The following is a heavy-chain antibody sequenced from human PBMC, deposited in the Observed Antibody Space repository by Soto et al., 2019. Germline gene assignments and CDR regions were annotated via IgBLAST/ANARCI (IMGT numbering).Heavy chain of an antibody. Sequence: SDTLSLTCPFSGGTLSSGDYYWSWIRQPPGKGLEWIGYIYYSGSTYYNPSLKSRVTISVDTSKNQFSLKLSSVTAADTAVYYCASSKGGYGHPYYYYYGMDVWGQGTTVTVSS. D-gene: IGHD5-12*01. J-gene: IGHJ6*02. CDR3: ASSKGGYGHPYYYYYGMDV. CDR2: IYYSGST. V-gene: IGHV4-30-4*02. CDR1: GGTLSSGDYY.